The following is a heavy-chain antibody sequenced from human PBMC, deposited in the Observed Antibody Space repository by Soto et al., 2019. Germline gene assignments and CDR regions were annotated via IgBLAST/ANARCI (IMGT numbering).Heavy chain of an antibody. V-gene: IGHV3-7*05. D-gene: IGHD1-26*01. CDR2: IKQDGSEK. CDR1: GFTFSSYW. J-gene: IGHJ6*02. CDR3: AREVVGATPYYYGMDV. Sequence: GGSLRLSCAASGFTFSSYWMSWVRQAPGKGLEWVANIKQDGSEKYYVDSVKGRFTISRDNAKNSLYLQMNSLRAEDTAVYYCAREVVGATPYYYGMDVWGQGTTVTVSS.